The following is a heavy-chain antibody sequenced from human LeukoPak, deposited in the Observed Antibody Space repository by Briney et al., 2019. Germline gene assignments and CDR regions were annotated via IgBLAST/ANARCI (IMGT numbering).Heavy chain of an antibody. V-gene: IGHV3-21*01. CDR1: GFTFSSYS. J-gene: IGHJ5*02. D-gene: IGHD3-10*01. Sequence: GGSLRLSCAASGFTFSSYSMNWVRQAPGRGLEWVSSISSSSSYIYYADSVKGRFTISRDNAKNSLYLQMNSLRAEDTAVYYCARGGSLGMVRRNWFDPWGQGTLVTVSS. CDR3: ARGGSLGMVRRNWFDP. CDR2: ISSSSSYI.